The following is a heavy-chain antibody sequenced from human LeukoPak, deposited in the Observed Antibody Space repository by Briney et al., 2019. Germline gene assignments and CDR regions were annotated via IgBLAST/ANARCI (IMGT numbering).Heavy chain of an antibody. D-gene: IGHD6-19*01. J-gene: IGHJ4*02. V-gene: IGHV3-9*01. CDR1: GFTFDDYA. CDR3: AKDKAMAGFYYFDY. Sequence: GRSLRLSCTTSGFTFDDYAMHWVRQVPGQGLEWVSGTTWNSVNIGYADSVRGRFTISRDNAKNSLYLQMNSLRAEDTALYYCAKDKAMAGFYYFDYWGQGTLVTVSS. CDR2: TTWNSVNI.